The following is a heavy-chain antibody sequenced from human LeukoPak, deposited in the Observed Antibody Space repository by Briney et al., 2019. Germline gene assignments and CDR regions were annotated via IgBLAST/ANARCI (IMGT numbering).Heavy chain of an antibody. J-gene: IGHJ4*02. Sequence: SGTLSLTCAVSGGSISSSNWWSWVRQPPGKGLEWIGEIYHSGSTNCNPSLKSRVTISVDKSKNQFSLKLSSVTAADTAVYYCARDPGDSSGYYNFDYWGQGTLVTVSS. CDR1: GGSISSSNW. D-gene: IGHD3-22*01. V-gene: IGHV4-4*02. CDR2: IYHSGST. CDR3: ARDPGDSSGYYNFDY.